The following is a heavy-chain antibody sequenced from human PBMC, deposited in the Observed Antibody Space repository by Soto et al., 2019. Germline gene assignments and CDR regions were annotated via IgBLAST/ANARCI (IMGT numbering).Heavy chain of an antibody. V-gene: IGHV4-34*01. D-gene: IGHD3-9*01. CDR1: GGSFSGYF. Sequence: SETLSLTCDVNGGSFSGYFCTWIRQTPGKGLQWIGQINHSGSANYNPSLKSRVTISVHTSNSQFSLELSSVTAADTAVYYCARGLITGILNAGASYYFDSWGQGTPVTVSS. CDR2: INHSGSA. CDR3: ARGLITGILNAGASYYFDS. J-gene: IGHJ4*02.